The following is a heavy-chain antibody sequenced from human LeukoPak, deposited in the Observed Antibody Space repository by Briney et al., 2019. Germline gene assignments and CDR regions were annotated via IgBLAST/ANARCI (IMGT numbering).Heavy chain of an antibody. CDR1: GGSIISYY. CDR2: IYYSGST. D-gene: IGHD3-10*01. J-gene: IGHJ4*02. CDR3: ARSPGRITMVRGVMKTVAEFDY. V-gene: IGHV4-59*01. Sequence: PSETLSLTCTVSGGSIISYYWSWIRQPPGKGLGWIGYIYYSGSTDYNSSLKSRVTISVDASKNQFSLKLSSVTAADTAVYYCARSPGRITMVRGVMKTVAEFDYWGQGTLVTVSS.